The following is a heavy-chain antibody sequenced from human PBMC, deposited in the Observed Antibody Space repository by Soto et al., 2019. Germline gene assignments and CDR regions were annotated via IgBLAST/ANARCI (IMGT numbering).Heavy chain of an antibody. D-gene: IGHD6-6*01. V-gene: IGHV4-59*01. J-gene: IGHJ4*02. CDR2: IYYSGST. CDR3: ARAPEPDHIAARYYFDY. CDR1: GGSISSYY. Sequence: SETLSLTCTVSGGSISSYYWSWIRQPPGKGLEWIGYIYYSGSTNYNPSLKSRVTISVDTSKNQFSLKLSSVTAADPAVYYCARAPEPDHIAARYYFDYWGQGTLVTVSS.